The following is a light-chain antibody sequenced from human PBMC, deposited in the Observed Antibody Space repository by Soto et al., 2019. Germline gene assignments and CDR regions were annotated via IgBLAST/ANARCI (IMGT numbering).Light chain of an antibody. CDR2: DVS. V-gene: IGLV2-14*01. CDR3: SSYTSSSTLYV. Sequence: QSALTQPASVSGSPGQAITISCTGTSSDVGGYNYVSWYQQHPGKAPKFMIYDVSNRPSGVSNRFSGSKSGNTASLTISGLQAEDEAAHYCSSYTSSSTLYVFGTGTKLPVL. CDR1: SSDVGGYNY. J-gene: IGLJ1*01.